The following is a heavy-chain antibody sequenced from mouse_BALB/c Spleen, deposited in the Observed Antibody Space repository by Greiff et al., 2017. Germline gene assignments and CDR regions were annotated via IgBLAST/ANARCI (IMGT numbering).Heavy chain of an antibody. CDR2: INPYNDGT. V-gene: IGHV1-14*01. CDR3: ARSDGYYTFPWFAY. J-gene: IGHJ3*01. D-gene: IGHD2-3*01. Sequence: EVQLQQSGPELVKPGASVKMSCKASGYTFTSYVMHWVKQKPGQGLEWIGYINPYNDGTKYNEKFKGKATLTSDKSSSTAYMELSSLTSEDSAVYYCARSDGYYTFPWFAYWGQGTLVTVSA. CDR1: GYTFTSYV.